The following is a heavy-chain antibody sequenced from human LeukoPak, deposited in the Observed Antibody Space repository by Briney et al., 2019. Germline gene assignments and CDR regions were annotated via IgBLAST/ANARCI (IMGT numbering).Heavy chain of an antibody. Sequence: PSETLSLTCTVSGGSISNYYWSWIRQPPGKGLEWIGYIYYSGTTNYNPSLKSRVTISVDTSKNQFSLKLNSVTAADTAVYYCARVGGGYNYGPIDYWGQGALVTVSS. D-gene: IGHD5-18*01. CDR3: ARVGGGYNYGPIDY. CDR1: GGSISNYY. J-gene: IGHJ4*02. V-gene: IGHV4-59*01. CDR2: IYYSGTT.